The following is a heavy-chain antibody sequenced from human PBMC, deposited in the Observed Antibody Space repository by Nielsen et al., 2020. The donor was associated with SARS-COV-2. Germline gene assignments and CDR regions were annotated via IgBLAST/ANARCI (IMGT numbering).Heavy chain of an antibody. CDR1: GFTFDDYA. Sequence: SLKISCAASGFTFDDYAMHWVRQAPGKGLEWVSGISWNSGSIGYADSVKGRFTISRDNAKNSLYLQMNSLRAEDTALYYCAKDIRPDDFWSGYIDYWGQGTLVTVSS. CDR3: AKDIRPDDFWSGYIDY. D-gene: IGHD3-3*01. V-gene: IGHV3-9*01. J-gene: IGHJ4*02. CDR2: ISWNSGSI.